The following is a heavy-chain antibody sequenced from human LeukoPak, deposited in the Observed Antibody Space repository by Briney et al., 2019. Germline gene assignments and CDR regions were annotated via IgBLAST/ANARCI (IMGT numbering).Heavy chain of an antibody. Sequence: GGSLRLSCTASGFTFSRYDMHWVRQSPGKGLEWLAVISHDGNNKYYADSVKGRFTISRDNSKNTLYLQMNTLRAEDTAVYYCARPEYTSGWFRSYFNYWGQGTLVTVSS. J-gene: IGHJ4*02. V-gene: IGHV3-30*03. D-gene: IGHD6-19*01. CDR3: ARPEYTSGWFRSYFNY. CDR1: GFTFSRYD. CDR2: ISHDGNNK.